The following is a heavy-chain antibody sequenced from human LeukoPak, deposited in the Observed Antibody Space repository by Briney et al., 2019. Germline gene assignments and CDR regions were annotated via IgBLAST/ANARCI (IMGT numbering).Heavy chain of an antibody. Sequence: SETLSLTCTVSTAAITSGGYYWNWIRQHPGKGLEWIGYIYCTGGTYYNPSLKSRLTMSIDTSKKQFSLNLSSVTDADTAIYYCARAPYGGNSYGWFDPWGQGTLVTVSS. V-gene: IGHV4-31*03. CDR3: ARAPYGGNSYGWFDP. J-gene: IGHJ5*02. D-gene: IGHD4-23*01. CDR1: TAAITSGGYY. CDR2: IYCTGGT.